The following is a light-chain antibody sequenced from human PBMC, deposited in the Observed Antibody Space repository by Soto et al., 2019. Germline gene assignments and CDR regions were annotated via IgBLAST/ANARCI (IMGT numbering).Light chain of an antibody. Sequence: EIVLTQSPGTLSLSPGERATLSCRASQSVSRNYLAWYQQKPGQAPRLLIYGASSRATDIPDGFSGSGSGTDFTLTINRLEPEDFAVFYCQQYGSGSSPPYTFGQGTRL. CDR1: QSVSRNY. CDR2: GAS. V-gene: IGKV3-20*01. CDR3: QQYGSGSSPPYT. J-gene: IGKJ2*01.